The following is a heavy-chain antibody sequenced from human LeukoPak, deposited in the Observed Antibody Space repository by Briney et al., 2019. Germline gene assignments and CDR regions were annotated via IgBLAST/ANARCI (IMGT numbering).Heavy chain of an antibody. J-gene: IGHJ4*02. CDR2: ISAYNGNT. V-gene: IGHV1-18*04. CDR1: GYTFTGYY. D-gene: IGHD4-17*01. CDR3: ASRGTYGDYEDYFDY. Sequence: VASVKVSCKASGYTFTGYYMHWVRQAPGQGLEWMGWISAYNGNTNYAQKLQGRVPMTTDTSTSTAYMELRSLRSDDTAVYYCASRGTYGDYEDYFDYWGQGTLVTVSS.